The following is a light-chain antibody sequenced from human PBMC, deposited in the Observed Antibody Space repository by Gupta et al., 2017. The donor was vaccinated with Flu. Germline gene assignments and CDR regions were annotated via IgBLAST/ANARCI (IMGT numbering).Light chain of an antibody. CDR1: QSISTY. CDR3: QQSYSTLIT. V-gene: IGKV1-39*01. Sequence: PSSLSASVGDRVTITCRASQSISTYLNWYQQKLGQPPKLLIYAASRLQSGVPSRFSGSGSGTDFTLTISSLQPEDFASYYCQQSYSTLITFGQGTRLEIK. J-gene: IGKJ5*01. CDR2: AAS.